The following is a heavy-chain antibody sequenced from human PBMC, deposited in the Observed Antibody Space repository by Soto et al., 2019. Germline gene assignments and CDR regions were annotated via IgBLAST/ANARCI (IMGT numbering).Heavy chain of an antibody. Sequence: QVHLVQSGAEVKKRGASVKVSCKASGYTFTSYGITWVRQAPGRGLEWMGWISAHNGNSDYAQKLQGRVIVTRDTSKSTAYMEMRSLISDDTAVYYCARGRYGDYWGQGALVTVSS. D-gene: IGHD1-1*01. V-gene: IGHV1-18*01. CDR1: GYTFTSYG. CDR3: ARGRYGDY. J-gene: IGHJ4*02. CDR2: ISAHNGNS.